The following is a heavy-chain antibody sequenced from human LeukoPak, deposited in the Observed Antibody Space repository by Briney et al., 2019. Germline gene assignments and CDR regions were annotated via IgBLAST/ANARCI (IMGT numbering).Heavy chain of an antibody. CDR2: INHSGST. V-gene: IGHV4-34*01. CDR3: ARADIVVVPAALYYFDC. CDR1: GGSFSGYY. J-gene: IGHJ4*02. D-gene: IGHD2-2*01. Sequence: PSETLSLTCAVYGGSFSGYYWSWIRQPPGKGLEWIGEINHSGSTNYNPSLKSRVTISVDTSKNQFSLKLSSVTAADTAVYYCARADIVVVPAALYYFDCWGQGTLVTVSS.